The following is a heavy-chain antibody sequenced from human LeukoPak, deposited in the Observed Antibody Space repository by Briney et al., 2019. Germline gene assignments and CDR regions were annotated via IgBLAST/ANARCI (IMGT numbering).Heavy chain of an antibody. CDR3: ASHRTYYYDSSGY. CDR2: IIPIFGTA. CDR1: GGTFSSYA. J-gene: IGHJ4*02. Sequence: VKVSCKASGGTFSSYAISWVRQAPGQGLEWMGGIIPIFGTANYAQKFQGRVTITADGSTSTAYMELSSLRSEDTAVYYCASHRTYYYDSSGYWGQGTLVTVSS. D-gene: IGHD3-22*01. V-gene: IGHV1-69*01.